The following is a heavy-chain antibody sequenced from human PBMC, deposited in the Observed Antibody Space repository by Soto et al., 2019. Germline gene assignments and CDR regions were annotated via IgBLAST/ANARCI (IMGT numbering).Heavy chain of an antibody. J-gene: IGHJ1*01. CDR3: ARVGSSGWQYFQH. V-gene: IGHV4-59*01. Sequence: SETLSLTCTVSGGSISSYYWSWIRQPPGKGLEWIGYIYYSGSTNYNPSLKSRVTISVDTSKNQFSLKLSSVTAADTAVYYCARVGSSGWQYFQHWGQGTLVTVSS. CDR2: IYYSGST. D-gene: IGHD6-19*01. CDR1: GGSISSYY.